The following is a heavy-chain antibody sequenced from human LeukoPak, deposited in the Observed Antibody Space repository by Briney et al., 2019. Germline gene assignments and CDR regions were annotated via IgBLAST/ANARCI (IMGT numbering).Heavy chain of an antibody. CDR1: GYTFTTLD. Sequence: ASVKVSCKASGYTFTTLDINWVRQATGQGLEWMGWINPNSGSTGYAQKFQGRVTITRDTSISTAYMELSSLRSEDTAVYYCARAGEFSSGHFFFDSWGQGTPATVSS. V-gene: IGHV1-8*03. J-gene: IGHJ4*02. D-gene: IGHD6-19*01. CDR3: ARAGEFSSGHFFFDS. CDR2: INPNSGST.